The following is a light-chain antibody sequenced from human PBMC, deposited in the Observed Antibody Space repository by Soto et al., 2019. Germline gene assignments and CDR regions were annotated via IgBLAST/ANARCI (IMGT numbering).Light chain of an antibody. CDR3: QQSYSTPLT. CDR2: AAS. V-gene: IGKV1-39*01. Sequence: VQRTQSQGSVFASVGGRVTTSFRASQGISSYLNWYQQQPGKAPQLPIYAASSLQSGVPSRFSGSGSGTDFTLTISSLQPEDFATYYCQQSYSTPLTFGGGTKVDIK. CDR1: QGISSY. J-gene: IGKJ4*01.